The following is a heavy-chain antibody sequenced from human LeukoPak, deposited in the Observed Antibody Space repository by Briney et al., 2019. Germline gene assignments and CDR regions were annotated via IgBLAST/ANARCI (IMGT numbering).Heavy chain of an antibody. CDR2: INHSGST. CDR3: ARGDLGSFWFDP. Sequence: PSETLSLTCAVYGGSFSGYYWSWIRQPPGKGLEWIGEINHSGSTNYNPSLKSRVTMSVGTSKNQFSLKLSSVTAADTAVYYCARGDLGSFWFDPWGQGTLVTVSS. D-gene: IGHD3-16*01. J-gene: IGHJ5*02. CDR1: GGSFSGYY. V-gene: IGHV4-34*01.